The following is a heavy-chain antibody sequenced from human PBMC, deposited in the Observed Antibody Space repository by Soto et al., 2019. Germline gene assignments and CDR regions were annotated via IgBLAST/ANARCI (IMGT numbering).Heavy chain of an antibody. D-gene: IGHD6-6*01. Sequence: GGSLRLSCAASGFTFSSYAMHWVRQAPGKGLEWVAVISYDGSNKYYADSVKGRFTISRDNSKNTLYLQMNSLRAEDTAVYYCARDQRSSSFPYYYYGMDVWGQGTTVTVSS. CDR3: ARDQRSSSFPYYYYGMDV. CDR1: GFTFSSYA. J-gene: IGHJ6*02. CDR2: ISYDGSNK. V-gene: IGHV3-30-3*01.